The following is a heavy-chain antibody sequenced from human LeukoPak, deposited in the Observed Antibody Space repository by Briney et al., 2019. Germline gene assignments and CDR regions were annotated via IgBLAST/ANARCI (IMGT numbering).Heavy chain of an antibody. J-gene: IGHJ3*01. V-gene: IGHV3-23*01. Sequence: GGSLRLSCAASGFAFSSNAMSWVRQAPGKGLEWVSTISGNYGSTYYADSVKGRFTISRDNFKNTVFLRMNSLRAEDTAVYYCAKVVLLLTASDAFDFWGQGTKVTVSS. CDR1: GFAFSSNA. CDR3: AKVVLLLTASDAFDF. CDR2: ISGNYGST. D-gene: IGHD2-21*02.